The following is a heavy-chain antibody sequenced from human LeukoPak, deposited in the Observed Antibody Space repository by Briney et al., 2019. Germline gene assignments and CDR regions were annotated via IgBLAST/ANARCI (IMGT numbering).Heavy chain of an antibody. Sequence: PSETLFLTCTVSGASISSSPYYRGWIRQPPGKRLEWLGRGYYSGGTYYNPSLKRRATISVDTSRSQFYLKMSSVTAADIFFFNQKTAYEILTGYYSSFDYWGQGTLVTVSS. CDR1: GASISSSPYY. V-gene: IGHV4-39*01. D-gene: IGHD3-9*01. J-gene: IGHJ4*02. CDR2: GYYSGGT. CDR3: KTAYEILTGYYSSFDY.